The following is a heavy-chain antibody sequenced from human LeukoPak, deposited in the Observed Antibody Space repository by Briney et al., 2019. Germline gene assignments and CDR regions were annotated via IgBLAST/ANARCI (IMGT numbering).Heavy chain of an antibody. J-gene: IGHJ5*02. D-gene: IGHD2-2*01. CDR1: GGTFSSYA. CDR2: IIPIFGTA. V-gene: IGHV1-69*05. CDR3: ARDAENYCSSTSCYPRWFDP. Sequence: SVKVSCKASGGTFSSYAISWVRQAPGQGLEWMGGIIPIFGTANYAQQLQGRVTITTDACTSTAYMELSSLRSEDTAVYYCARDAENYCSSTSCYPRWFDPWGQGTLVTVSS.